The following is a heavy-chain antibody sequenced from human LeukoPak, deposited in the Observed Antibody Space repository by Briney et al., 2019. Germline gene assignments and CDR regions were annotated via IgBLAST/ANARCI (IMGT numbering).Heavy chain of an antibody. J-gene: IGHJ4*02. V-gene: IGHV3-23*01. CDR2: ISGSGGGT. D-gene: IGHD5-18*01. Sequence: GGSLRLSCAASGFTFSSYAMSWVRPAPGKGLEWVSAISGSGGGTYYADSVKGRFTISRDNSKNTLYLQMNSRRAEDTAVYYCANLPNTAMAYFDYWGQGTLVTVSS. CDR3: ANLPNTAMAYFDY. CDR1: GFTFSSYA.